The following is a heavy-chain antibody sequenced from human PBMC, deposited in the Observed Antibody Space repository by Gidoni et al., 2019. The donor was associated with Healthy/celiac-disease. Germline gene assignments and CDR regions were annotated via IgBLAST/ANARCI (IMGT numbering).Heavy chain of an antibody. D-gene: IGHD3-22*01. CDR1: GYTRTSYG. CDR3: ARDGDYDSSGYYSYYYYFGMDV. J-gene: IGHJ6*02. CDR2: ISAYNGNT. Sequence: QVQLVQSGAEVKKPGASVKVSCKASGYTRTSYGVSWWRQAPVQGLEWMGWISAYNGNTNYAQKLQGRVTMTTDTSTSTAYMELRSLRSDDTAVYYCARDGDYDSSGYYSYYYYFGMDVWGQGTTVTVSS. V-gene: IGHV1-18*01.